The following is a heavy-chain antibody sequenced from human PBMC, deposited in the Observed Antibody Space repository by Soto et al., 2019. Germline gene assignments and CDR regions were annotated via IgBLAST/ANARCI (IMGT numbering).Heavy chain of an antibody. Sequence: SETLSLTCAVSGGSLSPYYWTWIRQPPGKRLEFLGHIHYSGSTKYSPSLESRLTMSLDRSKNHFSLNLTSLSAADTAVYYCARVEVHGYSDCWGQGTLVTVSS. J-gene: IGHJ4*02. CDR3: ARVEVHGYSDC. CDR1: GGSLSPYY. D-gene: IGHD1-1*01. V-gene: IGHV4-59*08. CDR2: IHYSGST.